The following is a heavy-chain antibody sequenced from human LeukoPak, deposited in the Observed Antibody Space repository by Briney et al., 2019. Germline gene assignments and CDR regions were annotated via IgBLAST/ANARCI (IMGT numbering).Heavy chain of an antibody. J-gene: IGHJ6*02. CDR3: ARGPVTTQPPALSYYYYGMDV. Sequence: SETLSLTCAVYGGSFSGYYWSWIRQPPGKGLEWIGEINHSGSSNYNPSLKSRVTISVDTSKNQFSLKLSSVTAAATAVYYCARGPVTTQPPALSYYYYGMDVWGQGTTVTVSS. V-gene: IGHV4-34*01. CDR1: GGSFSGYY. CDR2: INHSGSS. D-gene: IGHD4-17*01.